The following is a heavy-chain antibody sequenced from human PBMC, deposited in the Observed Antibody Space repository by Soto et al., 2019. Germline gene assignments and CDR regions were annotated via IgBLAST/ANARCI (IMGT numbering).Heavy chain of an antibody. D-gene: IGHD3-16*02. CDR2: IYSSATT. J-gene: IGHJ5*02. CDR1: GGSIFSAGYY. V-gene: IGHV4-31*11. Sequence: TQTLPLTCAVSGGSIFSAGYYSAWIRQRPGKGLEWIGYIYSSATTYSNPSLKSRIAMSIDTSQNQFSLKLTSVTAADTAVYFCARRDWESSYQASWGKGMLVTVYS. CDR3: ARRDWESSYQAS.